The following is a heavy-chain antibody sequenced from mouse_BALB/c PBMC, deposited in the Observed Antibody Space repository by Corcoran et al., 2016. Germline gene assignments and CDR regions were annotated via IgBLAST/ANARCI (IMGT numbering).Heavy chain of an antibody. CDR2: INPNNGGT. CDR3: ARKDGNYPYYFDY. Sequence: EVLLQQSGPELVKPGASVKIPCKASGYTFTDYNMDWVKQSHGKSLEWIGDINPNNGGTIYNQKFKGKATFTVDKSSSTAYMELRSLTSEDTAVYYCARKDGNYPYYFDYWGQGTTLTVSS. CDR1: GYTFTDYN. D-gene: IGHD2-1*01. J-gene: IGHJ2*01. V-gene: IGHV1-18*01.